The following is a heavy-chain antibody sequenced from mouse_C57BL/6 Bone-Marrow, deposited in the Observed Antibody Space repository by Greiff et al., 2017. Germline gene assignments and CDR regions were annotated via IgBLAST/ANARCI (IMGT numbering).Heavy chain of an antibody. D-gene: IGHD2-1*01. J-gene: IGHJ1*03. V-gene: IGHV1-7*01. CDR1: GYTFTSYW. CDR2: INPSSGYT. CDR3: ARFRGCNCADWSFDD. Sequence: VQLMESGAELAKPGASVKLSCKASGYTFTSYWMNWVKQRPGQGLEWIGDINPSSGYTNYNQKFKDKATLTADKSSSTAYLQLSSLTSEDSAVXYGARFRGCNCADWSFDDWGTGTPVTVSS.